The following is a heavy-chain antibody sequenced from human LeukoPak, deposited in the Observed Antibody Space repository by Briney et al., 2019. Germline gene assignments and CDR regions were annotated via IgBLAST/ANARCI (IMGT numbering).Heavy chain of an antibody. CDR3: AREWLIVVTGTVHLDY. D-gene: IGHD6-19*01. J-gene: IGHJ4*02. CDR2: IIPNTGGT. V-gene: IGHV1-2*02. CDR1: GYSFSGFY. Sequence: ASQKVSCKASGYSFSGFYMHWVRQAPGQGLEWMGWIIPNTGGTNYAQKFQGRVTMTRDTTISTAYMELSSLRSDDTAVYYCAREWLIVVTGTVHLDYWGQGTPVTV.